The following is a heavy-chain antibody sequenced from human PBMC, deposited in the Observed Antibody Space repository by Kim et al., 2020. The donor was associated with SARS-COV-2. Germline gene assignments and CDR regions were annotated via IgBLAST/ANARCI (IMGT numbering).Heavy chain of an antibody. Sequence: GGSLRLSCAASGFTFSSYAMHWVRQAPGKGLEWVAVISYDGSNKYYADSVKGRFTISRDNSKNTLYLQMNSLRAEDTAVYYCARGYSGSYYGYFDYWGQG. V-gene: IGHV3-30-3*01. D-gene: IGHD1-26*01. CDR1: GFTFSSYA. J-gene: IGHJ4*02. CDR3: ARGYSGSYYGYFDY. CDR2: ISYDGSNK.